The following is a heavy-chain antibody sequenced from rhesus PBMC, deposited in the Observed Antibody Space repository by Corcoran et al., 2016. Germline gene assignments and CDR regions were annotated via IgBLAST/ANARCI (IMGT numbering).Heavy chain of an antibody. V-gene: IGHV2-95*01. CDR3: ARANLYYNIWTGYNSLDV. J-gene: IGHJ5-2*02. CDR2: IYWKDSK. Sequence: QVTLKESGPALVKPTQTLTLTCTFSGFSITTTGTGVGWIRQPPGKALEWLASIYWKDSKYYSTSLKSRHTISKDTSKNQVVLTMTNMDPVDTATYYCARANLYYNIWTGYNSLDVWGRGVLVTVSS. D-gene: IGHD3-3*01. CDR1: GFSITTTGTG.